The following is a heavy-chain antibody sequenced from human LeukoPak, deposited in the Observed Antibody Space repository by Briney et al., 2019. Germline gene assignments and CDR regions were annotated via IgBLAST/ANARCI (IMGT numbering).Heavy chain of an antibody. Sequence: NPSETLSLTCTVSGYSISSGYYWSWIRQPAGKGLEWIGRIYTSGSTNYNPSLKSRVTMSVDTSKNQFSLKLSSVTAADTAVYYCARDPRIHGWFDPWGQGTLVTVSS. CDR1: GYSISSGYY. D-gene: IGHD2-21*01. J-gene: IGHJ5*02. CDR3: ARDPRIHGWFDP. CDR2: IYTSGST. V-gene: IGHV4-4*07.